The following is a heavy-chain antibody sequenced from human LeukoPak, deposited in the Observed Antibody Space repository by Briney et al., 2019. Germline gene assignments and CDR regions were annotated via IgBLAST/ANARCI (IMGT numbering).Heavy chain of an antibody. CDR1: GYSFAPYW. CDR2: IYPGDSDT. Sequence: GESLKISCTSSGYSFAPYWIGWVRQMPGKGLEWMGLIYPGDSDTRYSPSFQGQVTISADKSISTAYLQWSSLKASDTAMYYCARQDYYDSSYYCLVWGQGTLVTVSS. V-gene: IGHV5-51*01. J-gene: IGHJ4*02. CDR3: ARQDYYDSSYYCLV. D-gene: IGHD3-22*01.